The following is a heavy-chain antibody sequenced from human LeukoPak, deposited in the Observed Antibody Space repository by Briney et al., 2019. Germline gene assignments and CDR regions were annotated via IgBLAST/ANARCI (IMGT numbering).Heavy chain of an antibody. J-gene: IGHJ4*02. V-gene: IGHV3-7*01. D-gene: IGHD2-15*01. CDR3: ARGLGYCSGGSCYSS. CDR2: IKQDGSEK. Sequence: GGSLRLSCAASGFTFSYYWMSWVRQAPGKGLEWVASIKQDGSEKYYVDSVKGRFTISRDNAKNSLYLQMNSLRAEDTAVYYCARGLGYCSGGSCYSSWGQGTLVTVSS. CDR1: GFTFSYYW.